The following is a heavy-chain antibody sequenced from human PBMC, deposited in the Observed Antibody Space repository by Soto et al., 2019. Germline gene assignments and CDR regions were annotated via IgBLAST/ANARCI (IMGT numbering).Heavy chain of an antibody. D-gene: IGHD6-19*01. Sequence: GGSLRLSCAASGFTFSSYAMSWVRQAPGKGLEWVSAISGSGGSTYYADSVKGRFTISRDNSKNTLYLQMTSLRAEDTAVYYCARDWQWQSFDYWGQGTLVTVSS. J-gene: IGHJ4*02. V-gene: IGHV3-23*01. CDR3: ARDWQWQSFDY. CDR2: ISGSGGST. CDR1: GFTFSSYA.